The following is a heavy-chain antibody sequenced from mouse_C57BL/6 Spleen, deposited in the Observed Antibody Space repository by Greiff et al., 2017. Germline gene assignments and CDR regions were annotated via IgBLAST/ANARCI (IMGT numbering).Heavy chain of an antibody. CDR3: VRGYYGSSHWYFDV. V-gene: IGHV1-18*01. CDR1: GYTFTDYN. D-gene: IGHD1-1*01. CDR2: INPNNGGT. Sequence: EVQLQQSGPELVKPGASVKIPCKASGYTFTDYNMDWVKQSHGKSLEWIGDINPNNGGTIYNQKFKGKATLTVDKSSSTAYMELRSLTSEDTAVYYCVRGYYGSSHWYFDVWGTGTTVTVSS. J-gene: IGHJ1*03.